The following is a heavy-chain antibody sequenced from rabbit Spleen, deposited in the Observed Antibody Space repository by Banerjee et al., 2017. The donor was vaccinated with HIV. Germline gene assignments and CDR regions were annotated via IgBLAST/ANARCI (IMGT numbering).Heavy chain of an antibody. CDR2: IDAGSSGST. CDR3: ARDSAGREDFNL. CDR1: GFSFSSNTY. J-gene: IGHJ4*01. Sequence: QSLEESGGGLVKPGASLTLTCKASGFSFSSNTYMCWVRQAPGKGLEWIACIDAGSSGSTYYASWAKGRFTISTTSPTTVTLQMTSLTAADTATYFCARDSAGREDFNLWGPGTLVTVS. D-gene: IGHD4-2*01. V-gene: IGHV1S40*01.